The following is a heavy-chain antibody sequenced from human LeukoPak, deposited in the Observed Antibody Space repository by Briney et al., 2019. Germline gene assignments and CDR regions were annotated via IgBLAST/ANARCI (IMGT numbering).Heavy chain of an antibody. Sequence: SQTLSLTCTVSGGSISSATYYWSWIRQPAGKGLEWIGRIHPSGSTNYNPSLESRVTISVDTSKNQFSLNLNSVTAADTAVYYCARASSGISGYRGGYYFDYWGQGTLVTVSS. D-gene: IGHD5-12*01. J-gene: IGHJ4*02. V-gene: IGHV4-61*02. CDR2: IHPSGST. CDR3: ARASSGISGYRGGYYFDY. CDR1: GGSISSATYY.